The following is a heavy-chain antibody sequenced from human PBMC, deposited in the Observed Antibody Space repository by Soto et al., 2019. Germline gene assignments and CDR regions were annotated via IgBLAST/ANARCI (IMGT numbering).Heavy chain of an antibody. V-gene: IGHV3-30*03. J-gene: IGHJ1*01. CDR2: ISYDGSNK. D-gene: IGHD6-19*01. CDR3: AREEYQWLLRGYLRH. CDR1: GFTFSSYG. Sequence: QVQLVESGGGVVQPGRSLRLSCAASGFTFSSYGVHWVRQAPGKGLEWVAVISYDGSNKYYADSVKGRFTISRDNSMKTLYLQMISLRPEDTAVYYCAREEYQWLLRGYLRHWGQGTLVTVSS.